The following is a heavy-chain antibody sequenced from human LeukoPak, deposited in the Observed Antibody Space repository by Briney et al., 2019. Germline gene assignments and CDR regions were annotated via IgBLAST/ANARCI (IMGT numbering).Heavy chain of an antibody. Sequence: GGSLRLSCAASGFTFDDYAMHWVRQAPGKGLEWVSGISWNSGSIGYADPVKGRFTISRDNAKNSLYLQMNSLRAEDTALYYCAKDRYGYFDYWGQGTLVTVSS. CDR1: GFTFDDYA. J-gene: IGHJ4*02. CDR3: AKDRYGYFDY. CDR2: ISWNSGSI. V-gene: IGHV3-9*01. D-gene: IGHD4-17*01.